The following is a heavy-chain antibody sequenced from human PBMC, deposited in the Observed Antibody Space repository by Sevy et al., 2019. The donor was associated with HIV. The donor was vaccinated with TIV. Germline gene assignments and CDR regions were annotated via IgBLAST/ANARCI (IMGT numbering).Heavy chain of an antibody. V-gene: IGHV3-66*01. CDR1: GFTVSSNY. CDR2: IYSGGST. CDR3: AGWSSAWTLFDY. D-gene: IGHD6-19*01. Sequence: GGSLRLSCAASGFTVSSNYMSWVRQAPGKGLEWVSVIYSGGSTYYADSVKGRFTISRDNSKNTLYLQMNSLRAEDTAVYYCAGWSSAWTLFDYWGQGTLVTVSS. J-gene: IGHJ4*02.